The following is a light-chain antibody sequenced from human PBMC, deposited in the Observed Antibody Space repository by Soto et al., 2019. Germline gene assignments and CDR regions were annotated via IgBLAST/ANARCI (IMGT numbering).Light chain of an antibody. J-gene: IGKJ1*01. CDR1: QSVNSN. Sequence: ETVMTQSPATLSVSPGERATLSCRASQSVNSNLAWYQQKPGQAPRLLIYGASTRATGIPARFSVSGSGTEFTLSISSLQSEDFAVYYCQQYTYWPWTLGQGTKVEVK. CDR3: QQYTYWPWT. CDR2: GAS. V-gene: IGKV3-15*01.